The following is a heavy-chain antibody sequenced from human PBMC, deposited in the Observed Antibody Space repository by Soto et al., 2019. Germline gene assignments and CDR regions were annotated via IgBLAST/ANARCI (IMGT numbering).Heavy chain of an antibody. V-gene: IGHV3-30-3*01. CDR3: AGIGYCSGGSCFDD. CDR1: GFTFSSYA. Sequence: GGSLRLSCAASGFTFSSYAMHWVRQAPGKGLEWVAVISYDGSNKYYADSVKGRFTISRDNSKNTLYLQMNSLRAEDTAVYYCAGIGYCSGGSCFDDWGQGTLVTVSS. CDR2: ISYDGSNK. J-gene: IGHJ5*02. D-gene: IGHD2-15*01.